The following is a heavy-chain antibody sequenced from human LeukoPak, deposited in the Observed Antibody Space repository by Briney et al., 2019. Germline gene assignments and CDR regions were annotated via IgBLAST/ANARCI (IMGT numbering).Heavy chain of an antibody. CDR3: AREPVRGVIDYGMDV. D-gene: IGHD3-10*01. CDR1: GFTFSSYS. CDR2: ISSSSSYI. J-gene: IGHJ6*02. V-gene: IGHV3-21*01. Sequence: PGGSLRLSCAASGFTFSSYSMNWVRQAPGKGLEWVSSISSSSSYIYYADSVKGRFTISRDNAKNSLYLQMNSLRAEDTAVYYCAREPVRGVIDYGMDVWGQGTTVTVSS.